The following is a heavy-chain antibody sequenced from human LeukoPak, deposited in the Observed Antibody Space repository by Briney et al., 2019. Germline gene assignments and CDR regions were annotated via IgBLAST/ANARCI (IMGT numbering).Heavy chain of an antibody. Sequence: GGSLRLSCAASGFTFSSHSMNWVRQAPGKGLEWISYITSSSSTIYYADSVKGRFTISRDNAKNSLYLQMNSLRAEDTAVYYCARDHHLVRGLFDYWGQGTLVTVSS. D-gene: IGHD3-10*01. CDR3: ARDHHLVRGLFDY. J-gene: IGHJ4*02. CDR2: ITSSSSTI. V-gene: IGHV3-48*01. CDR1: GFTFSSHS.